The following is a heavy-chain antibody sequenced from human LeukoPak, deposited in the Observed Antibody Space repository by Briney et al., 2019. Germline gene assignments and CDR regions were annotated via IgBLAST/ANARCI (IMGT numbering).Heavy chain of an antibody. CDR1: GGSFSGYY. V-gene: IGHV4-34*01. D-gene: IGHD3-16*01. Sequence: SETLSLTCAVYGGSFSGYYWSWIRQPPGKGLEWIGEINHSGSTNYNPSLKSRVTISVDTSKNQFSLKLSSVTAADTAVYYCARGPRGDLFDYWGQGTLVTVSS. CDR3: ARGPRGDLFDY. J-gene: IGHJ4*02. CDR2: INHSGST.